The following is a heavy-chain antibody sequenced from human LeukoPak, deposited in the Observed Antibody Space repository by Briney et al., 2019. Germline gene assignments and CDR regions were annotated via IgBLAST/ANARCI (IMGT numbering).Heavy chain of an antibody. CDR2: INHSGST. D-gene: IGHD3-3*01. V-gene: IGHV4-34*01. CDR3: ARASTIFGVFTHHYYYGMDV. CDR1: GGSFSGYY. J-gene: IGHJ6*02. Sequence: SETLSPTCAVYGGSFSGYYWSWIRQPPGKGLEWIGEINHSGSTNYNPSLKSRVTISVDTSKNQFSLKLSSVTAADTAVYYCARASTIFGVFTHHYYYGMDVWGQGTTVTVPS.